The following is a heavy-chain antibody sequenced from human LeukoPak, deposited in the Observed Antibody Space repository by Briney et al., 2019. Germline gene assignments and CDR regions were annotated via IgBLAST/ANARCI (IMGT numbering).Heavy chain of an antibody. CDR3: ARHAEMATLEDAFDI. CDR1: GYSFTSYW. Sequence: GESLKISCKGSGYSFTSYWIGWVRQMPGKGLKWMGIIYPGDSDTRYSPSFQGQVTISADKSISTAYLQWSSLRASDTAMYYCARHAEMATLEDAFDIWGQGTMVTVSS. D-gene: IGHD5-24*01. CDR2: IYPGDSDT. V-gene: IGHV5-51*01. J-gene: IGHJ3*02.